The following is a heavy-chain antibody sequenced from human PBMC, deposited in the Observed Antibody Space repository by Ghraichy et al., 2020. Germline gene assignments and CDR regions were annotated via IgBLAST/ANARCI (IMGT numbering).Heavy chain of an antibody. D-gene: IGHD3-10*01. Sequence: SETLSLTCAVYGGSFSGYYWSWIRQPPGKGLEWIGEINHSGSTNYNPSLKSRVTISVDTSKNQFSLKLSSVTAADTAVYYCAGGAITMVRGVPVWGQGTLVTVSS. CDR1: GGSFSGYY. CDR2: INHSGST. CDR3: AGGAITMVRGVPV. J-gene: IGHJ4*02. V-gene: IGHV4-34*01.